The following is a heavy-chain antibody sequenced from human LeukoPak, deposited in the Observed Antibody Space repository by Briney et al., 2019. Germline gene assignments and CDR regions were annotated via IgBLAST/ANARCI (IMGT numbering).Heavy chain of an antibody. Sequence: SWVRPAPGKGLEWVSAISGSGGSTYYAAPVKGRFTISRDNSKNTLYLQMISLRAEDTAVYYCAKSITGYSSGGFDYWGQGTLVTVSS. CDR2: ISGSGGST. J-gene: IGHJ4*02. D-gene: IGHD6-19*01. CDR3: AKSITGYSSGGFDY. V-gene: IGHV3-23*01.